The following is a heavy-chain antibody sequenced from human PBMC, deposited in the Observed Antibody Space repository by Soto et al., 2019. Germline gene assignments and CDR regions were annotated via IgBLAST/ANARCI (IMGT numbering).Heavy chain of an antibody. V-gene: IGHV3-15*07. CDR2: IKSKTDGGTT. D-gene: IGHD2-15*01. J-gene: IGHJ4*02. Sequence: EVQLVESGGGLVKPGGSLRLSCAASGFTFSNAWMNWVRQAPGKGLEWVGRIKSKTDGGTTDYAAPVKGRFTISREDSKNTLYLQMNSLKTEDTAVYYCSVVVAATLTYYWGQGTLVTVSS. CDR3: SVVVAATLTYY. CDR1: GFTFSNAW.